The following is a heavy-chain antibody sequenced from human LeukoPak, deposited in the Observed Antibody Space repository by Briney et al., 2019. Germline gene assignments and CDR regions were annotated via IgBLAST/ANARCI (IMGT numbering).Heavy chain of an antibody. CDR1: GGSISSSSYY. CDR2: IYYSGST. CDR3: ARHNFGYSSSWYRGAFDI. D-gene: IGHD6-13*01. J-gene: IGHJ3*02. V-gene: IGHV4-39*07. Sequence: SETLSLTCTVSGGSISSSSYYWGWIRQPPGKGLEWIGSIYYSGSTYYNPSLKSRVTISVDTSKSQFSLKLSSVTAADTAVYYCARHNFGYSSSWYRGAFDIWGQGTMVTVSS.